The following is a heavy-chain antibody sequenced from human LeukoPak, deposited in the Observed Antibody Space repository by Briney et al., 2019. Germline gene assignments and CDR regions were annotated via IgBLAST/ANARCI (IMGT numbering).Heavy chain of an antibody. CDR3: AKDRGYNYGGAFDI. CDR2: ISGGGGST. D-gene: IGHD5-18*01. CDR1: GFTFSSYA. Sequence: GGSLRLSCAASGFTFSSYAMSWVRQAPGKGLEWVSAISGGGGSTYYADSVKGRFTISRDGSKDTLHLQMNSLRAEDTAVYYCAKDRGYNYGGAFDIWGQGTMVTVSS. J-gene: IGHJ3*02. V-gene: IGHV3-23*01.